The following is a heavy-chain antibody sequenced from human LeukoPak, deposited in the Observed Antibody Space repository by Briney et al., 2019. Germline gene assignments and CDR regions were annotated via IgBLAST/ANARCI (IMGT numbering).Heavy chain of an antibody. D-gene: IGHD3-10*01. J-gene: IGHJ6*02. CDR1: GGSINTYY. Sequence: SETLSLTCTVFGGSINTYYWSWIRQPPGKGLEWIGYIYYSGNTNYNPSLKSRVTISVDPSKNQFSLNLSSVTAADTAVYYCARSGSYIAMYYYYAMDVWGQGTTVTVSS. CDR2: IYYSGNT. V-gene: IGHV4-59*08. CDR3: ARSGSYIAMYYYYAMDV.